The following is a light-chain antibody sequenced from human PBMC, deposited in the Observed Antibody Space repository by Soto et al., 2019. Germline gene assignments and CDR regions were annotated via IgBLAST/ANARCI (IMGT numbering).Light chain of an antibody. V-gene: IGLV2-11*01. CDR3: CSYAGSYSLRV. CDR1: DSDIGRYDY. J-gene: IGLJ1*01. CDR2: DVS. Sequence: QSALPQPRSVAGSPGQSVTISCTGTDSDIGRYDYVSWYQQHPGKAPKLLIYDVSQRPSGVPDRFSGSKSGNTASLTISGLQTDDEADYFCCSYAGSYSLRVFGMGTKLTV.